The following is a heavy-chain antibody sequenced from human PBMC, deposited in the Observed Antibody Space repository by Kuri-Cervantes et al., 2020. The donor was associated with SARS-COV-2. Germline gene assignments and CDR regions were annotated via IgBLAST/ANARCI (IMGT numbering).Heavy chain of an antibody. CDR2: SNAGNGNT. V-gene: IGHV1/OR15-3*02. D-gene: IGHD1-1*01. Sequence: ASVKVSCKASGYTFTGYYMHWVRQAPGQRREWMGWSNAGNGNTKYSQKFQGRVTITRDTSASTAYIELSSLRSEDTAVYYCARLLERRGSWFDPWGQGTLVTVSS. J-gene: IGHJ5*02. CDR1: GYTFTGYY. CDR3: ARLLERRGSWFDP.